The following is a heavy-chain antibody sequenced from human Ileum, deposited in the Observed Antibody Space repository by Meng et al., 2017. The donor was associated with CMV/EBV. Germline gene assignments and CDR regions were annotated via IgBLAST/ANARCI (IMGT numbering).Heavy chain of an antibody. V-gene: IGHV3-48*03. Sequence: GESLKISCAVSGLTFSSYEMSWVRQAPGKGLEWVSHISSSGTVYYGDSVKGRFTISRDNAKNSLYLQMNSLRAEDTAVYYCASRRNRCFDYWGQGTLVT. CDR1: GLTFSSYE. D-gene: IGHD2/OR15-2a*01. J-gene: IGHJ4*02. CDR3: ASRRNRCFDY. CDR2: ISSSGTV.